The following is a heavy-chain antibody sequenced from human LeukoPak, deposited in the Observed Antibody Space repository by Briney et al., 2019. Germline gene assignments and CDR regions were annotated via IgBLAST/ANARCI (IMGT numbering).Heavy chain of an antibody. Sequence: GESLKISCKASGYSFTSSWIGWVRQMPGKGLEWMGVIYPDDSDIRYSPSFEGQVTISADKSISTAYLQWSSLKAADTAMYYCATSPHDYGGKMPNWFDPWGQGTLVTVSS. J-gene: IGHJ5*02. CDR2: IYPDDSDI. D-gene: IGHD4-23*01. V-gene: IGHV5-51*01. CDR3: ATSPHDYGGKMPNWFDP. CDR1: GYSFTSSW.